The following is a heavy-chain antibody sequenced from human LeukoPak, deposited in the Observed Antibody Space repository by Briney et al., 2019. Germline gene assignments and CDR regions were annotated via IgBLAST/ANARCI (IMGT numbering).Heavy chain of an antibody. CDR1: GFTFSSYG. V-gene: IGHV3-30*02. D-gene: IGHD6-13*01. CDR3: AKDLDRGIAAAGTFDY. Sequence: PGGSLRLSCAASGFTFSSYGMHWVRQAPGKGLEWVAFIRYDGSNKYYADSVKGRFTISRDNSKNTLYLQMNSLRAEDTAVYYCAKDLDRGIAAAGTFDYWGQGTLVTVSS. J-gene: IGHJ4*02. CDR2: IRYDGSNK.